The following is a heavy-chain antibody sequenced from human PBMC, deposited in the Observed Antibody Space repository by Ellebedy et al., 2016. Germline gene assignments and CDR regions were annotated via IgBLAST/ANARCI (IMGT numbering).Heavy chain of an antibody. CDR1: GFTFSSYA. CDR3: AKGGGSGSFDY. CDR2: ISGSGGST. J-gene: IGHJ4*02. D-gene: IGHD1-26*01. V-gene: IGHV3-23*01. Sequence: GGSLRLXXAASGFTFSSYAMSWVRQAPGKGLEWVSAISGSGGSTYYADSVKGRFTISRDNSKNTLYLQMNSLRAEDTAVYYCAKGGGSGSFDYWGQGTLVTVSS.